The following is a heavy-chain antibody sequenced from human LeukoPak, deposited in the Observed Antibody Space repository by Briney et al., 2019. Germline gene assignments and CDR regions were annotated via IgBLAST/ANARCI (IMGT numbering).Heavy chain of an antibody. V-gene: IGHV4-34*01. D-gene: IGHD2-2*02. CDR3: ARGGCSSTSCYTGGFNY. J-gene: IGHJ4*02. Sequence: SETLSLTCAVYGGSFSGYYWSWIRQPPGKGLEWIGEINHSGSTNYNPSLKSRVTISVDTSKNQFSLKLSSVTAADTAVYYCARGGCSSTSCYTGGFNYWGQGTLVTVSS. CDR2: INHSGST. CDR1: GGSFSGYY.